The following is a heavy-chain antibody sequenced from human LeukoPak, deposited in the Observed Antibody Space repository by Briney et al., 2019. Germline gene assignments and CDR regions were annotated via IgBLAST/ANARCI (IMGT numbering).Heavy chain of an antibody. CDR3: AKDLGSHSSGWY. CDR1: GFTFSSYA. V-gene: IGHV3-23*01. J-gene: IGHJ4*02. D-gene: IGHD6-19*01. CDR2: ISGSGGST. Sequence: GGSLRLSCAASGFTFSSYAVSWVRQAPGKGLEWVSAISGSGGSTYYADSVKGRFTISRDNSKNTLYLQMNSLRAEDTAVYYCAKDLGSHSSGWYWGQGTLVTVSS.